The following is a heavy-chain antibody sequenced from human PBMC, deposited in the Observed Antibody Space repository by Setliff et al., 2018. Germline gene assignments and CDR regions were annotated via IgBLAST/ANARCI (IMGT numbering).Heavy chain of an antibody. Sequence: SETLSLTCTVSGGSISSSSYYWGWIRQPPGKGLEWIGSIYYSGSTYYNPSLKSRVTISVDTSKNQFSLKLSSVTAADTAVYYCARPTRETGYCSGGSYYSGGDFDYWGQGTLVTVSS. V-gene: IGHV4-39*01. D-gene: IGHD2-15*01. CDR3: ARPTRETGYCSGGSYYSGGDFDY. J-gene: IGHJ4*02. CDR1: GGSISSSSYY. CDR2: IYYSGST.